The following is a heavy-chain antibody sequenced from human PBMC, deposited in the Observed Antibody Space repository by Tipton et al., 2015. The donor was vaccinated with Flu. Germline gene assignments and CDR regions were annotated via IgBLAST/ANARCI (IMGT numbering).Heavy chain of an antibody. CDR2: IIPFIGTA. J-gene: IGHJ3*02. CDR3: ATRTPTYGDAFNI. V-gene: IGHV1-69*06. D-gene: IGHD1-14*01. Sequence: QSGPEVKKPGSSVKVSCKTSGGTFGNYAINWVRQAPGQGLEWMGGIIPFIGTANYAQKFEGRVTISADRSTRTVYMELSSLRSDDTAVYFCATRTPTYGDAFNIWGQGTTVIVSS. CDR1: GGTFGNYA.